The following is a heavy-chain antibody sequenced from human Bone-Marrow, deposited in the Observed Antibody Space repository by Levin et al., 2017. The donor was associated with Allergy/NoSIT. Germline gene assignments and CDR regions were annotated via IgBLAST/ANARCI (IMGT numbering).Heavy chain of an antibody. V-gene: IGHV3-30*09. J-gene: IGHJ6*02. CDR1: GFTFSNYA. CDR2: ISYDGRTK. Sequence: GGSLRLSCAGSGFTFSNYAMDWVRQAPGRGLEWVALISYDGRTKTYADSVQGRFAISRDDSTNKLYLQMNSLGPEDAAVYFCGILRHSYHNSGDYCAMDVWGQGTTVTVS. D-gene: IGHD3-16*02. CDR3: GILRHSYHNSGDYCAMDV.